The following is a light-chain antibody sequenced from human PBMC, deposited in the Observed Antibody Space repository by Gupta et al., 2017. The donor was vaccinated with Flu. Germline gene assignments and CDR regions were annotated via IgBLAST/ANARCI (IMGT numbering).Light chain of an antibody. J-gene: IGLJ1*01. CDR3: SSYTTSDTYV. CDR2: DVL. CDR1: SSDISNFDW. Sequence: QSALTQPASVSGSPGQSITISCTRISSDISNFDWVSWYQHHPGKAPKLVIYDVLNRPSGVSHRFSGSKSGDTASLTISGLQAEDEADYYCSSYTTSDTYVFGTATKVTVL. V-gene: IGLV2-14*03.